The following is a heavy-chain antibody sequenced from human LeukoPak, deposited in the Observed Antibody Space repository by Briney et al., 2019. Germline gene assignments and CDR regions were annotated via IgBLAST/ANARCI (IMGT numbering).Heavy chain of an antibody. V-gene: IGHV3-21*01. Sequence: GGSLRLSCVASGFTFNSYSMNWVRQAPGKGLEWVSCISTSSNYIYYADSVKGRFTISRDNAKNPLYLQMNSLRAEDTAVYYCARGGDDNNVYPLHWGQGTLVTVSS. J-gene: IGHJ4*02. CDR2: ISTSSNYI. CDR3: ARGGDDNNVYPLH. D-gene: IGHD2-8*01. CDR1: GFTFNSYS.